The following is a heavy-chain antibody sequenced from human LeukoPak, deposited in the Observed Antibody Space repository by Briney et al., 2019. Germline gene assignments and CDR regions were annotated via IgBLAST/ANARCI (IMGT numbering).Heavy chain of an antibody. J-gene: IGHJ4*02. V-gene: IGHV5-51*01. D-gene: IGHD4-17*01. CDR2: IFPGDSDT. CDR3: ARGLRRYFDH. Sequence: GESLKISCKGSGYIFTAYWIGWVRQMPGKGLEWMGIIFPGDSDTKHSPSFQGQVTISADKSISTAYLQWSRLRASDTAMYYCARGLRRYFDHWGQGTLVTVSS. CDR1: GYIFTAYW.